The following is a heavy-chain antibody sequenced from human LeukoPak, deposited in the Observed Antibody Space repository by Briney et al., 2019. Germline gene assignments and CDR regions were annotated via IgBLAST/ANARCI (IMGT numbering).Heavy chain of an antibody. CDR2: IYYSGST. Sequence: PSETLSLTCTVSGGSISSSSYYWGWIRQPPGKGLEWIGSIYYSGSTYYNPSLKSRVTISVDTPKNQFSLKLSSVTAADTAVYYCARRHNYYYYMDVWGKGTTVTVSS. CDR1: GGSISSSSYY. V-gene: IGHV4-39*01. J-gene: IGHJ6*03. CDR3: ARRHNYYYYMDV.